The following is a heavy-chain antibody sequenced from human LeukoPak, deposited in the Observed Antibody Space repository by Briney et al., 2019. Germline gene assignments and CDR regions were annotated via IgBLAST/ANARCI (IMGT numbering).Heavy chain of an antibody. V-gene: IGHV4-39*01. CDR3: ARLPKDYYYYGMDV. J-gene: IGHJ6*02. Sequence: SETLSLTCTVSGGSISSSCYDWGWMRQPPGKGWEGIGKIYYSGSTYYNPCLKSRVPISVDKAKNQFPLKLSSVTAADTAVYYCARLPKDYYYYGMDVWGQGTTGTVSS. CDR1: GGSISSSCYD. CDR2: IYYSGST.